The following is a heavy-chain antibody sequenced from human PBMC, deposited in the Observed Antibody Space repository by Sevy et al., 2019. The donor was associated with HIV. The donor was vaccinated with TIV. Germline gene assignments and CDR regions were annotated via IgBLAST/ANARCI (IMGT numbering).Heavy chain of an antibody. Sequence: GGSLRLSCAASGFTFSNYAIHWVRQAPGKGLEWVAVLSYDGSDKDYADSVKGRFTISRDNFNNTLYLHMNRLKIEDTAVYYCARDNLLYFWSGYYDSWGPGTLVTVSS. D-gene: IGHD3-3*01. V-gene: IGHV3-30-3*01. CDR2: LSYDGSDK. J-gene: IGHJ5*02. CDR3: ARDNLLYFWSGYYDS. CDR1: GFTFSNYA.